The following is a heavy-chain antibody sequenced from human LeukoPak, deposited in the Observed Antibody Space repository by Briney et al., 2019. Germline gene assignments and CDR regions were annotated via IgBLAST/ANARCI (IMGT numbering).Heavy chain of an antibody. CDR3: ARVKLGGHYYGSGQNWFDP. CDR1: VGSISISTNY. Sequence: SETLSLTCTVSVGSISISTNYWAWIRQPPGKGLEWIGYIYYSGSTNYNPSLKSRVTISVDTSKNQFSLKLSSVTAADTAVYYCARVKLGGHYYGSGQNWFDPWGQGTLVTVSS. V-gene: IGHV4-61*05. J-gene: IGHJ5*02. D-gene: IGHD3-10*01. CDR2: IYYSGST.